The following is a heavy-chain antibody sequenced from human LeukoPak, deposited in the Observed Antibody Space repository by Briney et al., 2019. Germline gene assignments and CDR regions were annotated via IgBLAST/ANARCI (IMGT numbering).Heavy chain of an antibody. Sequence: ASVKVSCKASGFTFTSYDINWVRQATGQGLEWMGCMNPNSGNTGYAQKFQGRVTMTRNTSISTAYMELSSLRSEDTAVYYCARVTVDIVATTLRDYYYGMDVWGQGTTVTVSS. CDR1: GFTFTSYD. CDR3: ARVTVDIVATTLRDYYYGMDV. J-gene: IGHJ6*02. D-gene: IGHD5-12*01. CDR2: MNPNSGNT. V-gene: IGHV1-8*01.